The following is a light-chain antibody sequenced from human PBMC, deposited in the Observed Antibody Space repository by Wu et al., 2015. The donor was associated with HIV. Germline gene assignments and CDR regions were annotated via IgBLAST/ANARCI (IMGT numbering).Light chain of an antibody. CDR1: QNIDDY. CDR2: AAS. J-gene: IGKJ1*01. V-gene: IGKV1-39*01. Sequence: DIQMTQSPSSLSASVGDRVTITCRASQNIDDYLNWYQQKTRDSPQKLLISAASNLRGGVPSGFSGSGSGTDFTLTISSLRPEDFATYYCQQSYTTPAWTFGQRDQRWK. CDR3: QQSYTTPAWT.